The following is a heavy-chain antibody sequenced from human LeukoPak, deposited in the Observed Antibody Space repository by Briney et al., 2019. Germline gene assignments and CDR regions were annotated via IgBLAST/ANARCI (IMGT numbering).Heavy chain of an antibody. CDR3: ASTPIITMVRGVRRYMDV. CDR1: GGSISSSSYY. V-gene: IGHV4-39*07. Sequence: SETLSLTCTVSGGSISSSSYYWGWIRQPPGKGLEWIGSIYYRGSTYYNPSLRSRVTISVDTSKKQFSLKLTSVTAADTAVYYCASTPIITMVRGVRRYMDVWGKGTTVTISS. CDR2: IYYRGST. D-gene: IGHD3-10*01. J-gene: IGHJ6*03.